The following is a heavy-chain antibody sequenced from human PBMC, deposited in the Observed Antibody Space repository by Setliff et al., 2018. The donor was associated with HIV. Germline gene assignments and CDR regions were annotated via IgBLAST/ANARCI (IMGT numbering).Heavy chain of an antibody. CDR2: INPNSGGT. Sequence: GESLKISCKASGYTFTAYYMHWVRQAPGQGLEWMGWINPNSGGTVYAQKFQGRVAMTRATFISTAYMELSRLTSDDTAVYYCARAPSHRGVYYYYYMDVWGKGTTVTVSS. D-gene: IGHD3-10*01. J-gene: IGHJ6*03. V-gene: IGHV1-2*02. CDR3: ARAPSHRGVYYYYYMDV. CDR1: GYTFTAYY.